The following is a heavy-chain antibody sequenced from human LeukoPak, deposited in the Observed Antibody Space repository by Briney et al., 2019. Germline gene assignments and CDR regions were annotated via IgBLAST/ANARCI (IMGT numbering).Heavy chain of an antibody. J-gene: IGHJ4*02. CDR2: ISYDGSNK. CDR1: GFTFSSYA. CDR3: AKRKDIPAAVFDF. D-gene: IGHD6-13*01. Sequence: PGGSLRLSCAASGFTFSSYAIHWVRQAPGKGLEWVAVISYDGSNKYYADSVKGRFTISRDNPKNTLYLQMNTLRVEDTAVYYCAKRKDIPAAVFDFWGQGTLVTVSS. V-gene: IGHV3-30-3*02.